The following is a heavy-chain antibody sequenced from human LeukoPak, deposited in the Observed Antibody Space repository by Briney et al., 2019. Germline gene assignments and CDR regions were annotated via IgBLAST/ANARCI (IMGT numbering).Heavy chain of an antibody. D-gene: IGHD6-13*01. J-gene: IGHJ5*02. Sequence: SETLSLTCTVSGGSISSYYWSWIRQPPGKGLEWIGYIYYSGSTNYNPSLKSRVTISVDTSKNQFSLKLSSVTAADTAVYYCARHVRIAAAGTATEPGLDPWGQGTLVTVSS. CDR3: ARHVRIAAAGTATEPGLDP. CDR2: IYYSGST. V-gene: IGHV4-59*08. CDR1: GGSISSYY.